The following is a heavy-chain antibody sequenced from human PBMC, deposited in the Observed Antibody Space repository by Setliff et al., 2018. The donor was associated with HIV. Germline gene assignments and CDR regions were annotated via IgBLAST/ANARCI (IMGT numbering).Heavy chain of an antibody. D-gene: IGHD4-17*01. CDR3: ARALYGDYGGDINWFDP. Sequence: ASVKVSCKASGYTFINYAMNWVRQAPGQGLEWMGWINTHTGSPTYAQAFTGRFVFSVDTSVSTAYLQISSLKAGDTAVYYCARALYGDYGGDINWFDPWGQGTLVTVSS. CDR2: INTHTGSP. V-gene: IGHV7-4-1*02. J-gene: IGHJ5*02. CDR1: GYTFINYA.